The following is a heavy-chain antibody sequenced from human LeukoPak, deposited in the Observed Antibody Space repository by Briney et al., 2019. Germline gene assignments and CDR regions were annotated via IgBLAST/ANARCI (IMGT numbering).Heavy chain of an antibody. V-gene: IGHV3-7*03. CDR3: ASQGGYRYYYYYYGMDV. CDR1: GFTFSNYW. D-gene: IGHD5-18*01. CDR2: IKQDGSEK. J-gene: IGHJ6*02. Sequence: GGSLRLSCAASGFTFSNYWMRWVRQAPGKGLEWVANIKQDGSEKYYVDSVKGRFIISRDNAKNSLDLQMNSLRAEDTAVYYCASQGGYRYYYYYYGMDVWGQGTTVTVSS.